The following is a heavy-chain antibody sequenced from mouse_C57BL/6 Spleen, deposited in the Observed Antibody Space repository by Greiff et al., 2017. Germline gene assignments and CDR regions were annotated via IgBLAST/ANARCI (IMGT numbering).Heavy chain of an antibody. CDR1: GFSLTSYG. D-gene: IGHD1-1*01. CDR3: ARKGYYGSSPWFAY. Sequence: VQLQQSGPGLVQPSQCLSITCTVSGFSLTSYGVHWVRQSPGQGLEWLGVIWSGGSTDYNAAFISRLSIRKDNTKSQVFFKMNSLQADDAAIYYCARKGYYGSSPWFAYWGQGTLVTVSA. V-gene: IGHV2-2*01. J-gene: IGHJ3*01. CDR2: IWSGGST.